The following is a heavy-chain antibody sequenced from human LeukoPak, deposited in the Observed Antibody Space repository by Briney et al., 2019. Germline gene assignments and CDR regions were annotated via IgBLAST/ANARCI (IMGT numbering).Heavy chain of an antibody. CDR3: AGGAFDY. Sequence: PGGSLRLSCAASGFTFSDYWMTWVRQAPGQGLAWVAHINQDGSEQHFVGSVQGRFTISRDNAKNALYLQMDSLRGEDTAVYYCAGGAFDYWGQGTPVTVSS. CDR1: GFTFSDYW. CDR2: INQDGSEQ. V-gene: IGHV3-7*04. J-gene: IGHJ4*02.